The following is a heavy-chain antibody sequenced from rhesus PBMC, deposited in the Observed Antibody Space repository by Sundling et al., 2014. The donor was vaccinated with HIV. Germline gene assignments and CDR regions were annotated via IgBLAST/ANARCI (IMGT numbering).Heavy chain of an antibody. Sequence: QVQLQESGPGVVKPSETLSLTCAVSGGSISDSYRWSWIRQPPGKGLEWIGYIYGSSTSTNYNPFLKSRVTISKDTSKNQFSLKLSSVTAADTAVYYCATPMPVIASWGQGVLVTVSS. J-gene: IGHJ4*01. D-gene: IGHD2-2*01. CDR1: GGSISDSYR. V-gene: IGHV4S10*01. CDR3: ATPMPVIAS. CDR2: IYGSSTST.